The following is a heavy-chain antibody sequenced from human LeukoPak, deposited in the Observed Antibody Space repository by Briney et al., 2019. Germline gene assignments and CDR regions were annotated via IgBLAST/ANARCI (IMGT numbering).Heavy chain of an antibody. V-gene: IGHV3-7*03. J-gene: IGHJ4*02. CDR2: IKQDGSEK. CDR1: GFTFSSYW. D-gene: IGHD3-22*01. Sequence: GGSLRLSCAASGFTFSSYWMSWVRQAPGKGLEWVANIKQDGSEKYYVDSVKGRFTISRDNAKNSLYLQMNSLRAEDTAVYYCARAPRIVGFYFAYWGQGTLVTVSS. CDR3: ARAPRIVGFYFAY.